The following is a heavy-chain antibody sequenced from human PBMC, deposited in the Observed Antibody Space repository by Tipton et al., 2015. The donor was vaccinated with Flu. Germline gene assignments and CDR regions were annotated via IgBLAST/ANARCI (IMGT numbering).Heavy chain of an antibody. Sequence: LRLSCTVSGGSIRTSGFYWSWIRQLPGKGLEWIGYIYHNGDTHHNPSLKSRISISMDTSKNQFSLRLSSMTAADTAVYYCARMEWTVTTPRYFDLWGRGTLVTVSS. D-gene: IGHD4-17*01. CDR1: GGSIRTSGFY. CDR2: IYHNGDT. J-gene: IGHJ2*01. CDR3: ARMEWTVTTPRYFDL. V-gene: IGHV4-31*03.